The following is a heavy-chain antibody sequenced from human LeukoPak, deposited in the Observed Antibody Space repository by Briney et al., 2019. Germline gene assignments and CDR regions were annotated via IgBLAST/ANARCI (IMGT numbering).Heavy chain of an antibody. V-gene: IGHV3-73*01. CDR1: GFTFSGSA. CDR3: TRRTFYCSSTSCYYYGMDV. CDR2: IRSKVNSYAT. J-gene: IGHJ6*02. D-gene: IGHD2-2*01. Sequence: PGGSLRLSCAASGFTFSGSAMRWVRQASGKGLEWVGRIRSKVNSYATAYAASVKGRFTISRDDSKNTAYLQMNSLKTEDTAVYYCTRRTFYCSSTSCYYYGMDVWGQGTTVTVSS.